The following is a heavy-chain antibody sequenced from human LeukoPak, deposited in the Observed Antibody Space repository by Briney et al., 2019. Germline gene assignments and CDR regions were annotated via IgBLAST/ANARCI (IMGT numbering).Heavy chain of an antibody. CDR2: INPSGGST. Sequence: GASVKVSCKASGYTFTSYDINWVRQATGQGLEWMGIINPSGGSTSYAQKFQGRVTMTRDTSTSTVYMELSSLRSEDTAVYYCARGGYSSSWLKQYYYYMDVWGKGTTVTISS. J-gene: IGHJ6*03. CDR1: GYTFTSYD. CDR3: ARGGYSSSWLKQYYYYMDV. D-gene: IGHD6-13*01. V-gene: IGHV1-46*01.